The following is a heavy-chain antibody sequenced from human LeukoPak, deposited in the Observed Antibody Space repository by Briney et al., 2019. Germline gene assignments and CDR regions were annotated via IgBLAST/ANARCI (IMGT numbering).Heavy chain of an antibody. V-gene: IGHV3-33*01. Sequence: PGRSLRLSCAASGFTFSNYGMHWVRQAPGKGLEWVAVMFYDGGNKYYADSVKGRFTISRDNSKNTLYLQMHSLRAEDTAVYYCASEEMATINHYGMGVWGQGTTVTVSS. D-gene: IGHD5-24*01. CDR1: GFTFSNYG. CDR3: ASEEMATINHYGMGV. CDR2: MFYDGGNK. J-gene: IGHJ6*02.